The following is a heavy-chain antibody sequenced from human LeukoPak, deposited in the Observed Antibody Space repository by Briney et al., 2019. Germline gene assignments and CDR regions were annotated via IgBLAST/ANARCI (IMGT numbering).Heavy chain of an antibody. V-gene: IGHV3-11*01. D-gene: IGHD3-22*01. CDR2: ISYNGNTI. CDR1: GFAFSDYY. J-gene: IGHJ3*02. Sequence: PGGSLRLSCAASGFAFSDYYMNWIRQAPGKGLEWLSYISYNGNTIYYADSVKGRFTISRDNAKNSLYLQMNSLRVEDTAVYYCAKSWNYYDSSGDDALDIWGQGTMVTVSS. CDR3: AKSWNYYDSSGDDALDI.